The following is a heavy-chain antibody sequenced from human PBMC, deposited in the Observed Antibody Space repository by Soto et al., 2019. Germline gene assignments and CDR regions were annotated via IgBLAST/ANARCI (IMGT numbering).Heavy chain of an antibody. CDR1: GFTFSSYG. CDR2: IWYDGSNK. CDR3: ATKANHKHLADY. V-gene: IGHV3-33*01. Sequence: GGSLRLSCAASGFTFSSYGMHWVRQDPGKGLEWVAVIWYDGSNKYYADSVKGRFTISRDNSKNTLYLQMNSLGAEDTAVYYCATKANHKHLADYCAQRTLLPVSS. J-gene: IGHJ4*01.